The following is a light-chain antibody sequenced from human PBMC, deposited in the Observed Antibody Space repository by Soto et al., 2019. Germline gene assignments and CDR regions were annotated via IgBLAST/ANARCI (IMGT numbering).Light chain of an antibody. CDR3: TSHAGRKNII. V-gene: IGLV2-8*01. Sequence: QSVLTQPPSASGSPGQSVTISCTGSSSDIGGYNYVSWYQQHPGKAPKLMIYEVSKRPSGVPERFSGSKSGNTASLTVSGLQAEDEADYYCTSHAGRKNIIFGGGTKVTVL. J-gene: IGLJ2*01. CDR1: SSDIGGYNY. CDR2: EVS.